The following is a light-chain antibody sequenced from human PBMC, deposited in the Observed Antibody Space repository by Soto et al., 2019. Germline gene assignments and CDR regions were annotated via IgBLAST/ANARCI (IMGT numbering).Light chain of an antibody. Sequence: QSALTQPASVSGSPGQSITISCTGTFSDIGSYNLVSWYQQHPGTAPKLMIYEDTKRPSGVSSRFSGSKSGYTASLTISGLQAEDEADYYCCSYAGSSTVVFGGGTKVTVL. J-gene: IGLJ2*01. V-gene: IGLV2-23*01. CDR2: EDT. CDR3: CSYAGSSTVV. CDR1: FSDIGSYNL.